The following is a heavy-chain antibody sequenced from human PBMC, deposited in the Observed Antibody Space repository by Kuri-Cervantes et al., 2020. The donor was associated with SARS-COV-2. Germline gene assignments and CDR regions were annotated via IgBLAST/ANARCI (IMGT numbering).Heavy chain of an antibody. V-gene: IGHV1-8*03. J-gene: IGHJ4*02. CDR2: MNPNSGNT. CDR3: ARGVIVGELSLFGKN. CDR1: GYTFTSYD. D-gene: IGHD3-16*02. Sequence: ASVKVSCKASGYTFTSYDINWVRQATGQGLEWMGWMNPNSGNTGYAQKFQGRVTITRNTSISTAYMELSSLRSEDTAVYYCARGVIVGELSLFGKNWGQGTLVTVSS.